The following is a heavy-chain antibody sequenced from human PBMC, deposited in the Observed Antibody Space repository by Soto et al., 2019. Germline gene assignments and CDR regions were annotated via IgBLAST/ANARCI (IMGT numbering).Heavy chain of an antibody. Sequence: PGESLKISCKASGCSFTKYWIGWVRQMPGKGLEWMGIIYPGDSDTRYSPSFQGQVTISADKSISTAYLQWSSLKASDTAMYYCARPKNNDAFDIWGQGTMVTVSS. CDR1: GCSFTKYW. CDR2: IYPGDSDT. J-gene: IGHJ3*02. V-gene: IGHV5-51*01. CDR3: ARPKNNDAFDI.